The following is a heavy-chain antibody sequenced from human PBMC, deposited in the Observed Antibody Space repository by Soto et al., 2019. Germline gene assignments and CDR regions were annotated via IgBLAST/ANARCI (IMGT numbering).Heavy chain of an antibody. CDR2: TYYRSKWYN. D-gene: IGHD6-6*01. V-gene: IGHV6-1*01. CDR3: ARDPSLGPLEYSSSYYFDY. CDR1: GDSVSSNSAA. Sequence: SQTLSLTCAISGDSVSSNSAAWNWIRQSPSRGLEWLGRTYYRSKWYNDYAVSVKSRITINPDTSKNQFSLQLNSVTPEDTAVYYCARDPSLGPLEYSSSYYFDYWGQGTLVTVSS. J-gene: IGHJ4*02.